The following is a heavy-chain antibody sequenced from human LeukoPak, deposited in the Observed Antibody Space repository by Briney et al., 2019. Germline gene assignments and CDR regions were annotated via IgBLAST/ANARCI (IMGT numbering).Heavy chain of an antibody. CDR2: ISSNGGST. Sequence: PGGSLRLPCSASGFTFSSYAMHWVRQAPGKGLEYVSAISSNGGSTYYADSVKGRFTISRDNSKNTLYLQMSSLRAEDTAVYYCVRLYYYGSGSYDYWGQGTLVTVSS. CDR1: GFTFSSYA. CDR3: VRLYYYGSGSYDY. J-gene: IGHJ4*02. V-gene: IGHV3-64D*06. D-gene: IGHD3-10*01.